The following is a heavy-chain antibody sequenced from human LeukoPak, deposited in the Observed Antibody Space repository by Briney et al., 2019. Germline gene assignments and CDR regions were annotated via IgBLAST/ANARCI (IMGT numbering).Heavy chain of an antibody. D-gene: IGHD3-10*01. J-gene: IGHJ5*02. CDR2: ISSSSSYI. CDR1: GFTFSSYS. V-gene: IGHV3-21*01. Sequence: KPGGSLRLSCAASGFTFSSYSMNWVRQAPGKGLEWVSSISSSSSYIYYADSVKGRFTISRDNAKNSLYLQMNSLRAEDTAVYYRARGPVFFAETSVRGIIDDLLSWGQGTLVTVSS. CDR3: ARGPVFFAETSVRGIIDDLLS.